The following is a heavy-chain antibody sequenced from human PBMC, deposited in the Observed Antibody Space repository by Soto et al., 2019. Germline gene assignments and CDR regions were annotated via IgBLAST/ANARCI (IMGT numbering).Heavy chain of an antibody. Sequence: QVQLQKSGPGLVKPSQTLSLSCSISGGSITSANYYWTWIRLFPGKGLEWIGYIYSSGTTHYNPSLKSRATISLDTTNNQFSLEVKSATAADTAVYYCARMGLHLGELSRNWFDPWGQGSLVTVSS. CDR3: ARMGLHLGELSRNWFDP. D-gene: IGHD3-16*02. CDR1: GGSITSANYY. CDR2: IYSSGTT. J-gene: IGHJ5*02. V-gene: IGHV4-31*03.